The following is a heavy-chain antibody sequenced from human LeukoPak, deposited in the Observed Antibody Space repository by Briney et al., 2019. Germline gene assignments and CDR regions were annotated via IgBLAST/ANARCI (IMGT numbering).Heavy chain of an antibody. CDR2: IYYTGTT. V-gene: IGHV4-59*01. Sequence: PSETLSLTCSVSGGSISGDYWSWIRQPPGKGLEWIGYIYYTGTTKYNPSLQSRVTISVDTSKNQFSLILTSVTAADTAVYYCARVAMSGIGSDDFWGQGTLVTASS. J-gene: IGHJ4*02. CDR1: GGSISGDY. D-gene: IGHD1-26*01. CDR3: ARVAMSGIGSDDF.